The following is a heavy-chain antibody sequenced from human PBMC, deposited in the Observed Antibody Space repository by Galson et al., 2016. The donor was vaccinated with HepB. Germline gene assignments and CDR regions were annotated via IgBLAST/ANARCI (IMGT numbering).Heavy chain of an antibody. D-gene: IGHD1-1*01. CDR3: AKGRTGTTGPVEY. CDR2: IYSGGST. Sequence: SLRLSCAASGFTFSSYSMSWVRQAPGKGLEWVSVIYSGGSTYYAESVKGRFTISRDNSKNTLYLQMNSLRDEDTAVYYCAKGRTGTTGPVEYWGQGTLVTVAS. J-gene: IGHJ4*02. CDR1: GFTFSSYS. V-gene: IGHV3-53*01.